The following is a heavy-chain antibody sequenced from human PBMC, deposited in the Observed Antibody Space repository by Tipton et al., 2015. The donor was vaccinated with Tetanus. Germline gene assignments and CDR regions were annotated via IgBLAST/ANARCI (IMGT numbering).Heavy chain of an antibody. D-gene: IGHD2-2*01. Sequence: QSGAEVKKPGSSVRVSCKTSGGTFKTYAISWVRQAPGQGLEWMGGIFPQFGTSNYAPKFQDRVTLTADTSTGTVYMDLSSLRSDDTAVYLCVHQPIGYSYYYGLDVWGQGTTVTVAS. J-gene: IGHJ6*02. CDR1: GGTFKTYA. V-gene: IGHV1-69*06. CDR2: IFPQFGTS. CDR3: VHQPIGYSYYYGLDV.